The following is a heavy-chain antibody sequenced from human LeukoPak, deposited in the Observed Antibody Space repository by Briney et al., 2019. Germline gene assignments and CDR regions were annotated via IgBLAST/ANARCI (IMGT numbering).Heavy chain of an antibody. J-gene: IGHJ3*02. V-gene: IGHV3-15*01. CDR3: TTSFYYDSSGYLQDDAFDI. CDR1: GFTFSNAW. CDR2: IKSKTDGGTT. D-gene: IGHD3-22*01. Sequence: PGGSLRLSCAASGFTFSNAWMSWVRQAPGKGLEWVGRIKSKTDGGTTDYAAPVKGRFTISRDDSKNTLYLQMNSLKTEDTAVYYCTTSFYYDSSGYLQDDAFDIWGQGTMVTVSS.